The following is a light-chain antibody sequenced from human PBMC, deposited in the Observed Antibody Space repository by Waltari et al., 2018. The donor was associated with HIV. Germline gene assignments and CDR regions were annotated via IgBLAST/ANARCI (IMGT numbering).Light chain of an antibody. J-gene: IGKJ4*01. CDR2: ESS. CDR1: QSIYSW. Sequence: DVQMTQSPSTLSIDVGDRVTITCRASQSIYSWLAWYQQKLGKAPKLLIYESSTLERGGPSSFSGSGSGTEFTLTIISLQPEDFATYYYQQYSDYPLTFGGGTKVEIK. V-gene: IGKV1-5*03. CDR3: QQYSDYPLT.